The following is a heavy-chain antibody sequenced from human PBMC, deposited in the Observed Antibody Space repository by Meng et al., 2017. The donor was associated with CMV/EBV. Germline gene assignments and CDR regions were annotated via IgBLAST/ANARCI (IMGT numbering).Heavy chain of an antibody. Sequence: ASVKLSCKASGYTFTSYDINWVRQATGQGLEWMGWMNPNSGNTGYAQKFQGRVTMTRNTSISTAYMELSSLRSEDTAVYYCATYSSSSSWFDPWGQGTLVTVSS. D-gene: IGHD6-6*01. V-gene: IGHV1-8*01. J-gene: IGHJ5*02. CDR3: ATYSSSSSWFDP. CDR2: MNPNSGNT. CDR1: GYTFTSYD.